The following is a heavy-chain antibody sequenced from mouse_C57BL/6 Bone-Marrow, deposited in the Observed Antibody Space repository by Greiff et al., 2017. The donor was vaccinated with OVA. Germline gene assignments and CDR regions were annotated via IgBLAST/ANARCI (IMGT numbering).Heavy chain of an antibody. CDR2: ISNGGGST. CDR1: GFTFSDYY. CDR3: SAMDY. V-gene: IGHV5-12*01. J-gene: IGHJ4*01. Sequence: EVQRVESGGGLVQPGGSLKLSCAASGFTFSDYYMYWVRQTPEKRLEWVAYISNGGGSTYYPDTVKGRFTISRDNAKNTLYLQMSRLKSEDTAMYYCSAMDYWGQGTSVTVSS.